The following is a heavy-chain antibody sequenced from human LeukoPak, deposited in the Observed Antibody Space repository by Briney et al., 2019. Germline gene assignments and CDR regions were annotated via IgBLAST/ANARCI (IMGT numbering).Heavy chain of an antibody. V-gene: IGHV3-23*01. CDR2: ISASGGST. Sequence: GGSLRLSCAGSGFTFSSLAMSWVRQAPGKGLEWVSAISASGGSTYYADSVKGRFTISRDNSKSSVYLQMSSLRVEDTAVYYCAKRYCSGGSCYSGDWGQGTPVTVSP. CDR3: AKRYCSGGSCYSGD. J-gene: IGHJ4*02. D-gene: IGHD2-15*01. CDR1: GFTFSSLA.